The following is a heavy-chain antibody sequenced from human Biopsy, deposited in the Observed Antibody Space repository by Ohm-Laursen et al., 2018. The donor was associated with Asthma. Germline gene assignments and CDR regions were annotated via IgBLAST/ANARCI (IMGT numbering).Heavy chain of an antibody. CDR3: VTSGGDYGYFGLDV. CDR1: GGTFSSHS. D-gene: IGHD4-17*01. V-gene: IGHV1-69*13. J-gene: IGHJ6*02. Sequence: GASVKVSCKASGGTFSSHSISWVRQAPGQGLEWMGGIIPIFDTPNYAQKFQGRVTITADESTTTAYMELSSLRSEGTAVYYCVTSGGDYGYFGLDVWGQGTTVTVSS. CDR2: IIPIFDTP.